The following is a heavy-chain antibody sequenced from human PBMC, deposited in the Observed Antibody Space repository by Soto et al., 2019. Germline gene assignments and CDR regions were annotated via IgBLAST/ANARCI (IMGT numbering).Heavy chain of an antibody. V-gene: IGHV3-7*01. Sequence: GGSLRLSCAASGFTFSSYWMSWVRQAPGKGLEWVANIKQDGSEKYYVDSVKGRFTISRDNAKNSLYLQMNSLRAEDTAVYYCARGPLYSNYAQTEFDYWGQGTLVTVSS. J-gene: IGHJ4*02. CDR1: GFTFSSYW. CDR3: ARGPLYSNYAQTEFDY. D-gene: IGHD4-4*01. CDR2: IKQDGSEK.